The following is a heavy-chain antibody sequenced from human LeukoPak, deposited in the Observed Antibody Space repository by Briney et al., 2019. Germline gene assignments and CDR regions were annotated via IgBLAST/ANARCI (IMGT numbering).Heavy chain of an antibody. Sequence: GGSLRLSCAASGFTVSSNYMSWVRQAPGKGLEWVSVIYSGGSTYYADSVKGRFTISRDNSKNTLYLQMNSLRAEDTAVYYCARGTISPWYQYWFDPWGQGTLVTVSS. J-gene: IGHJ5*02. CDR2: IYSGGST. CDR1: GFTVSSNY. CDR3: ARGTISPWYQYWFDP. V-gene: IGHV3-53*05. D-gene: IGHD2-2*01.